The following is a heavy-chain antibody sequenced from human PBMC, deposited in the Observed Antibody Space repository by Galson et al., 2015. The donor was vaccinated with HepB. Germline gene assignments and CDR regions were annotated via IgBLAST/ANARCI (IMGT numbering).Heavy chain of an antibody. V-gene: IGHV3-30*02. CDR2: IRYDGGNK. J-gene: IGHJ4*02. D-gene: IGHD2-15*01. Sequence: SLRLSCAAFGLTFSSYGMHWVRQAPGKGLEWIAFIRYDGGNKYYADSVKGRFIISRDNSKNTLYLQINSPRPEDTAVYYCGTKRLGYCSGGSCLGPNYFDYWGQGTLVTVSS. CDR3: GTKRLGYCSGGSCLGPNYFDY. CDR1: GLTFSSYG.